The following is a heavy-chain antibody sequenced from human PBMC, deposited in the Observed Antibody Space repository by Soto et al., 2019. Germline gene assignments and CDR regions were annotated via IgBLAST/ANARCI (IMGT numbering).Heavy chain of an antibody. D-gene: IGHD3-3*01. CDR3: ARDLVLRFLDYYYYGMDV. J-gene: IGHJ6*02. CDR2: IIPIFGTA. V-gene: IGHV1-69*12. CDR1: GGTFSSYA. Sequence: QVQLVQSGAEVKKPGSSVKVSCKASGGTFSSYAISWVRQAPGQGLEWMGGIIPIFGTANYAQKFQGRVTITADESTITAYMELSSLRSEDTAVYYCARDLVLRFLDYYYYGMDVWGQGTTVTVSS.